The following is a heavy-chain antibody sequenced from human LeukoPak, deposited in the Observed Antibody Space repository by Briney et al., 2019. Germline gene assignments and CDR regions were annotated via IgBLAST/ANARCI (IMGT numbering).Heavy chain of an antibody. Sequence: ASVKVSCKASGYTFTSYDINWVRQATGQGLEWMGWISAYNGNTNYAQKLQGRVTMTTDTSTSTAYMELRSLRSDDTAVYYCARDQEYSYGDYYYYYGMDVWGQGTTVTVSS. CDR2: ISAYNGNT. CDR1: GYTFTSYD. V-gene: IGHV1-18*01. J-gene: IGHJ6*02. D-gene: IGHD5-18*01. CDR3: ARDQEYSYGDYYYYYGMDV.